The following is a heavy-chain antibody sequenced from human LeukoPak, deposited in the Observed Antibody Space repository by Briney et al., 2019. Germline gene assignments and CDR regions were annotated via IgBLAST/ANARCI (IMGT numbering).Heavy chain of an antibody. J-gene: IGHJ4*02. CDR2: INPNSGGT. Sequence: ASVKVSCKASGYTFTGYYVHWVRQAPGQGLEWMGWINPNSGGTKYAQKFQGRVTMTRDTSISTAYMELSSLTSDDTAVFYCARGRSEGGTIDYWGQGTLVTVSS. CDR1: GYTFTGYY. V-gene: IGHV1-2*02. D-gene: IGHD3-10*01. CDR3: ARGRSEGGTIDY.